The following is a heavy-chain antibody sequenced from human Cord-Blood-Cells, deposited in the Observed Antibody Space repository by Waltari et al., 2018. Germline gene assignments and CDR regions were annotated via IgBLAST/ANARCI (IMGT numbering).Heavy chain of an antibody. D-gene: IGHD3-22*01. CDR2: FDPEDGET. J-gene: IGHJ4*02. Sequence: QVQLVQSGAEVKKPGASVKVSCKVSGDTLTELSMHWVRQAPGKGPEWMGGFDPEDGETIYAQKFQGRVTMTEDTSTDTAYMELSSLRSEDTAVYYCATSTAPYYYDSSGYSAPFDYWGQGTLVTVSS. V-gene: IGHV1-24*01. CDR3: ATSTAPYYYDSSGYSAPFDY. CDR1: GDTLTELS.